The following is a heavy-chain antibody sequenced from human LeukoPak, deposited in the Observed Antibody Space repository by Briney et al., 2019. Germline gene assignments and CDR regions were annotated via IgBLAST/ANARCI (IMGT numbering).Heavy chain of an antibody. Sequence: GGSLRLSCAASGFIVSGDFMSWVRRAPGKGLEWVSVIYSDGSTYYADSVEGRFTISRDNSKNTLDLQMTGLRAEDTAVYYCARERGRGRDSPWFDYWGQGTLVTVSS. CDR1: GFIVSGDF. D-gene: IGHD1-26*01. J-gene: IGHJ4*02. CDR2: IYSDGST. V-gene: IGHV3-53*01. CDR3: ARERGRGRDSPWFDY.